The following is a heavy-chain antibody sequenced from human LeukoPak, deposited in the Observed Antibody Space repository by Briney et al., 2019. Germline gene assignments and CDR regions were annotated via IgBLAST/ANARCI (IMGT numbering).Heavy chain of an antibody. J-gene: IGHJ4*02. V-gene: IGHV4-39*01. CDR3: ASSFGLRFLEWPIDY. D-gene: IGHD3-3*01. CDR1: GGSISSSSYY. CDR2: IYYSGST. Sequence: SETLSLTCTVSGGSISSSSYYWGWIRQPPGKGLEWLGSIYYSGSTYYNPSLKSRVTISVDTSKNQFSLKLSSVTAADTAVYYCASSFGLRFLEWPIDYWGQGTLVTVSS.